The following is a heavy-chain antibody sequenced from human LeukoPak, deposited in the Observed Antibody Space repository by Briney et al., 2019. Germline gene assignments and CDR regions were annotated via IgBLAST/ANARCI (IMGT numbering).Heavy chain of an antibody. V-gene: IGHV3-15*01. D-gene: IGHD3-10*01. CDR2: IKSKTDGGTT. CDR3: TTHSRRFGERYYYYYYMDV. Sequence: PGGSLRLSCAASGFTFSNAWMSWVRQAPGKGLEWVGRIKSKTDGGTTDYAAPVKGRFTISRDDSKNTLYLQMNSLKTEDAAVYYCTTHSRRFGERYYYYYYMDVWGKGTTVTVSS. J-gene: IGHJ6*03. CDR1: GFTFSNAW.